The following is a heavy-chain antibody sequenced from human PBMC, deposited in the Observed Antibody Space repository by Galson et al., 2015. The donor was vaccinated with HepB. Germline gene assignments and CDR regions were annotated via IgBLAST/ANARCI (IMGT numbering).Heavy chain of an antibody. CDR3: ARQQFPIDGMDV. D-gene: IGHD3-22*01. CDR2: IYPDDSDT. J-gene: IGHJ6*02. V-gene: IGHV5-51*01. Sequence: QSGAEVKKPGESLKISCKASGYKFTTFWIGWVRQMPGKGLEWMGIIYPDDSDTRYSPSFQGQVTFSVDKSISTAYLQWSSLKASDTAMFYCARQQFPIDGMDVWGQGTTVTVSS. CDR1: GYKFTTFW.